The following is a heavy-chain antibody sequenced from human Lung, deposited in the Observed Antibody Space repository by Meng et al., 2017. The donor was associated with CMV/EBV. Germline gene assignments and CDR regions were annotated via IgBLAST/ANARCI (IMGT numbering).Heavy chain of an antibody. CDR2: IDDSGST. V-gene: IGHV4-4*02. J-gene: IGHJ4*02. Sequence: QVQLKGSGPGLGKPSGTLSPTCGVSGVSISSNIRWTWVRQPPGKGLEWIGDIDDSGSTNYNPSLNSRISISLDKSKNHFSLKVNSVTAADTAVYYCARGKQDAWELLAYWGQGALVTVSS. CDR3: ARGKQDAWELLAY. CDR1: GVSISSNIR. D-gene: IGHD1-26*01.